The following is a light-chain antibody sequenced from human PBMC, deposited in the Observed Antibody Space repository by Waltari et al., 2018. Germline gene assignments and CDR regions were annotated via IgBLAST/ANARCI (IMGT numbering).Light chain of an antibody. CDR1: QSVRSQ. Sequence: EIVLTQSPATVSLSPGERATLSCRASQSVRSQLAWYQQKPGQAPRLLISDAADRATGIPARFSGSGSGTDFTLTISSLEPEDFAVYYCQQRTKWPLTFGGGTKVEIK. V-gene: IGKV3-11*01. CDR3: QQRTKWPLT. J-gene: IGKJ4*01. CDR2: DAA.